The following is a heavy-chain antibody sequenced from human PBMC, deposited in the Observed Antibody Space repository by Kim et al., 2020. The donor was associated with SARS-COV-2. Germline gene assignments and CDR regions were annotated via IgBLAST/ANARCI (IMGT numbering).Heavy chain of an antibody. J-gene: IGHJ6*02. CDR1: GGSFSGYY. CDR2: INHSGST. D-gene: IGHD3-22*01. V-gene: IGHV4-34*01. CDR3: ARVGGGSSGYYHPGDYGMDV. Sequence: SETLSLTCAVYGGSFSGYYWSWIRQPPGKGLEWIGEINHSGSTNYNPSLKSRVTISVDTSKNQFSLKLSSVTAADTAVYYCARVGGGSSGYYHPGDYGMDVWGQGTTVTVSS.